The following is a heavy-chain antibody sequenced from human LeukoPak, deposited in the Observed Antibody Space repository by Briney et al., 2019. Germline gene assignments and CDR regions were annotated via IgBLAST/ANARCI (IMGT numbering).Heavy chain of an antibody. Sequence: GGSLRLSCVASGFTFNTYAIHWVRQAPGKGLEWVALISYNGRRKDYAESVKGRFTIDRDNSKSTVFLQMNSLRPDDTAVYYCARDRPWGTAMVHFDYWGQGTLVTVSS. CDR3: ARDRPWGTAMVHFDY. J-gene: IGHJ4*02. CDR2: ISYNGRRK. CDR1: GFTFNTYA. V-gene: IGHV3-30*03. D-gene: IGHD5-18*01.